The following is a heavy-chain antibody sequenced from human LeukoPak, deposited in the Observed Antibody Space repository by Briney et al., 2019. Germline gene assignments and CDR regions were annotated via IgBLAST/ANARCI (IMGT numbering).Heavy chain of an antibody. V-gene: IGHV3-33*01. CDR2: IWYDGSNK. CDR1: GFTFSSYG. D-gene: IGHD3-22*01. CDR3: ARDPSYYDSSGYYHDY. J-gene: IGHJ4*02. Sequence: GGSLRLSCAASGFTFSSYGMHWVRQAPGKGLEWVAVIWYDGSNKYYADSVKGRFTISRDNSKNTLYLQMNSLRAEDTAVYYCARDPSYYDSSGYYHDYWGQGTLVTVSS.